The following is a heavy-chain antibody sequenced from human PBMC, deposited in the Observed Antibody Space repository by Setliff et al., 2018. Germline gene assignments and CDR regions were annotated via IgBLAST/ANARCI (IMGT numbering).Heavy chain of an antibody. CDR2: IYSRGSM. D-gene: IGHD3-10*01. Sequence: SETLSLTCTVSGGSLSADYYWSWIRQPAGKALEWIGQIYSRGSMNYNLSLKSRVTISMDTSKNQFSLKLTSVTAADTAVYYCARAYYYGSGNSHKYYMDVWGKGTAVTVSS. J-gene: IGHJ6*03. CDR3: ARAYYYGSGNSHKYYMDV. CDR1: GGSLSADYY. V-gene: IGHV4-4*07.